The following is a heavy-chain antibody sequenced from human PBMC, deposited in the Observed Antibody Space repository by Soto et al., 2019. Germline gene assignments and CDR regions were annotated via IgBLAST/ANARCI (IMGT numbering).Heavy chain of an antibody. CDR1: GYSFTTYG. D-gene: IGHD2-21*01. Sequence: QVPLVQSGAEVKKPGASVKVSCKASGYSFTTYGISWVRQAPGQGLEWMGWISGYNGDTNYAQNFQARVTMTTDTSMSTAYMELRSLRSDDTAVYYCAREGVRPYYYYGMDVWGQGTTVTVSS. CDR3: AREGVRPYYYYGMDV. CDR2: ISGYNGDT. V-gene: IGHV1-18*01. J-gene: IGHJ6*02.